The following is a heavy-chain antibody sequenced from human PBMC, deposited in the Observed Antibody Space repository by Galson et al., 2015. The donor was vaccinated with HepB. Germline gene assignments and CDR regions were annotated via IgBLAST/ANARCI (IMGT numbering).Heavy chain of an antibody. CDR2: IIPILGIA. J-gene: IGHJ5*01. Sequence: SVKVSCKASGGTFSSDDINWVRQAPGQGLEWMGRIIPILGIANYAQKFKGRVTITADKSTSTAYMELSSLRSEDTAVYYCARGDWFDPWGQGTTVTVSS. V-gene: IGHV1-69*04. CDR1: GGTFSSDD. CDR3: ARGDWFDP.